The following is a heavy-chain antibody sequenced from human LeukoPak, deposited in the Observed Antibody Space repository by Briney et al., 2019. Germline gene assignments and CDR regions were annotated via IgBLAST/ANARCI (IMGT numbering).Heavy chain of an antibody. CDR2: VDKSGST. J-gene: IGHJ5*02. Sequence: PSETLSLTCSVSGDSIRNYYWSWIRQSPGKGLEWIGYVDKSGSTNYNPSFKSRVIVSSDTSRNESSLNLNSVTAADTAIYYCARGGSSCYGCHNWFDPWGQGTRVTVSS. V-gene: IGHV4-59*01. CDR1: GDSIRNYY. CDR3: ARGGSSCYGCHNWFDP. D-gene: IGHD2-2*01.